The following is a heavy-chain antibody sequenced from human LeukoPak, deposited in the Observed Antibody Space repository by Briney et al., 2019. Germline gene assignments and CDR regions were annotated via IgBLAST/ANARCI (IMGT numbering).Heavy chain of an antibody. Sequence: PSETLSLTCTVSGGSISSYYWGWIRQPPGKGLEWIGYIYYSGSTNYNPSLKSRVTISVDTSNNQFSLKLSSVTAADTAVYYCARVGGTNYYYYGMDVWGQGTTVTVSS. D-gene: IGHD1-1*01. V-gene: IGHV4-59*01. J-gene: IGHJ6*02. CDR2: IYYSGST. CDR1: GGSISSYY. CDR3: ARVGGTNYYYYGMDV.